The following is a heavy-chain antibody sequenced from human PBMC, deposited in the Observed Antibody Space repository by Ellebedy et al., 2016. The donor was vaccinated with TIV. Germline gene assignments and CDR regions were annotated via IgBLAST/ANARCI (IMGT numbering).Heavy chain of an antibody. CDR3: AKGSHYYGSGIYGMDV. CDR1: GFTFDDYA. Sequence: GESLKISCAASGFTFDDYAMHWVRQAPGKGLEWVSLISGDGGSTYYADSVEGRFTISRDNSKNSLYLQMNSLRTEDTALYYCAKGSHYYGSGIYGMDVWGQGTTVTVSS. V-gene: IGHV3-43*02. D-gene: IGHD3-10*01. CDR2: ISGDGGST. J-gene: IGHJ6*02.